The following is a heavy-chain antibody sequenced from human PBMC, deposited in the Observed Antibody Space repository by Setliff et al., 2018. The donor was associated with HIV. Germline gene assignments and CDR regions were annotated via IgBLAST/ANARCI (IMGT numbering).Heavy chain of an antibody. D-gene: IGHD3-16*02. J-gene: IGHJ3*02. V-gene: IGHV4-4*07. CDR3: ARDRPHYDYVWGSYPHAFDI. CDR2: IYTSGST. CDR1: GGSISSYY. Sequence: PSETLSLTCTVSGGSISSYYWSWIRQPAGKGLEWIGRIYTSGSTNYNPSLKSLVTMSVDTSKNQFSLKLSSVTAADTAVYYCARDRPHYDYVWGSYPHAFDIWGQGTMVTVSS.